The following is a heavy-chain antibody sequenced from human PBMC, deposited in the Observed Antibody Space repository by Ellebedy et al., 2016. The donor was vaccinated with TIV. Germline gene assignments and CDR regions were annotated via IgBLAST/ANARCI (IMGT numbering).Heavy chain of an antibody. J-gene: IGHJ4*02. CDR3: AGGGSGYINY. CDR2: IKTDGTTT. D-gene: IGHD5-18*01. Sequence: PGGSLRLSCAASGFTFSSSWMHWVRQGTGKGLVWVSRIKTDGTTTNYADSVKGRFTVSRDNAKNTLYLQMNSLKVEDTAVYYCAGGGSGYINYWGQGSPVTVSS. V-gene: IGHV3-74*01. CDR1: GFTFSSSW.